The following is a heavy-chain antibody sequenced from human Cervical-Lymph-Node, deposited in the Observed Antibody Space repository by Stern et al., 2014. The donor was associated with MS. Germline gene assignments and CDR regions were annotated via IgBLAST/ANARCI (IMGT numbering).Heavy chain of an antibody. CDR2: ISADGTLK. CDR3: AKGDNWRRLNP. J-gene: IGHJ5*02. CDR1: GFTFSAYG. Sequence: VKLVESGGGVVQPGRSLRLSCAASGFTFSAYGMHWVRQAPGKGLEWVAVISADGTLKFYGDSVKGRLTISRDNSKNTLFLQMNSLRAEDTAVYYCAKGDNWRRLNPWGQGTLVTVSS. D-gene: IGHD1-20*01. V-gene: IGHV3-30*18.